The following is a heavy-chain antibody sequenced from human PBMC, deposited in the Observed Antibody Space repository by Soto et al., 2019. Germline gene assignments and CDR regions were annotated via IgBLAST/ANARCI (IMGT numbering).Heavy chain of an antibody. J-gene: IGHJ6*02. CDR2: INPSGRRT. CDR1: GYTFTSYY. CDR3: AREGGGYCTNGVCGDGMDV. Sequence: GASVKVPCTASGYTFTSYYIPWVRKAPVQGLVLMGIINPSGRRTSYAQKFQGRVTMTSDTSTSTVYMELSSLRSEDTAVYDCAREGGGYCTNGVCGDGMDVWGQGRTVNVSS. D-gene: IGHD2-8*01. V-gene: IGHV1-46*01.